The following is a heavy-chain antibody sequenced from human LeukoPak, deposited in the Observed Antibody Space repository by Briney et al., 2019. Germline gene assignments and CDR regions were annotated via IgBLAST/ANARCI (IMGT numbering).Heavy chain of an antibody. CDR2: LYSDGNT. Sequence: GGSLRLSCAASGFTVITNDMTWVRQAPGKGLEWISVLYSDGNTKYAGSVQGRFTISRDNSKNTLYLEMNSLSPDDTAVYYCARGVEPLAANTLAYWGQGTLVTVSS. CDR3: ARGVEPLAANTLAY. V-gene: IGHV3-53*01. D-gene: IGHD1-14*01. CDR1: GFTVITND. J-gene: IGHJ4*02.